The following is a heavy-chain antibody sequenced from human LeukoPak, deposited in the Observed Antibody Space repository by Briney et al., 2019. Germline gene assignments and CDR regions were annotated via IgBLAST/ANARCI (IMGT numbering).Heavy chain of an antibody. Sequence: GGSLRLSCGASGFTFSHYWMSWVRQAPGKGLEWLANINQDGSEIYYVDSVKGRFTISRDNGKNSLYRHINSLRADDTAVYYCASDEGSMIVVRTTIWFFDLWGRGTLVTVSS. CDR1: GFTFSHYW. J-gene: IGHJ2*01. D-gene: IGHD3-22*01. V-gene: IGHV3-7*01. CDR2: INQDGSEI. CDR3: ASDEGSMIVVRTTIWFFDL.